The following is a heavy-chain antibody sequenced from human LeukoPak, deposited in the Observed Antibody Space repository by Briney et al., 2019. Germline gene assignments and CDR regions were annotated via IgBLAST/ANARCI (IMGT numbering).Heavy chain of an antibody. Sequence: GGSLRLSCAASGFTFSSYSMNWVRQAPGKGLEWVSSISSSSSSYIYYADSVKGRFTISRDNAKNSLYLQMNSLRAEETAVYYRARGPLAVAGAFDIWGQGTMVTVSS. D-gene: IGHD6-19*01. CDR1: GFTFSSYS. J-gene: IGHJ3*02. V-gene: IGHV3-21*01. CDR2: ISSSSSSYI. CDR3: ARGPLAVAGAFDI.